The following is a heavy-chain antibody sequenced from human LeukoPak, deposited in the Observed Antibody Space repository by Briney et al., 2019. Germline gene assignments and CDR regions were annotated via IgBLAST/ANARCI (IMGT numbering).Heavy chain of an antibody. J-gene: IGHJ5*02. CDR1: GFTFSSYA. Sequence: PGGSLRLSCEASGFTFSSYAMSWVRQAPGKGLEWVSAISGSGGSTYYADSVQGRFTISRDNSKNTLYLQMNSLRAEDTAVYYCAKDLDGRQKNNGFDPWGQGTLVTVSS. V-gene: IGHV3-23*01. CDR3: AKDLDGRQKNNGFDP. CDR2: ISGSGGST.